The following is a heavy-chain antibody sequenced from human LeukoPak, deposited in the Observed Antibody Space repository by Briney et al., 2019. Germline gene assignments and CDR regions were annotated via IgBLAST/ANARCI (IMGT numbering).Heavy chain of an antibody. CDR2: IYYSGST. D-gene: IGHD5-18*01. CDR1: GGSISSGGYY. Sequence: SQTLSLTCTVSGGSISSGGYYWSWIRQHPGKGLEWIGYIYYSGSTYYNPSLKSRVTISVDTSKNQFSLKLSSVTAADTAVYYCARGGQLWPHLDYWGQGTLVTVSS. J-gene: IGHJ4*02. V-gene: IGHV4-31*03. CDR3: ARGGQLWPHLDY.